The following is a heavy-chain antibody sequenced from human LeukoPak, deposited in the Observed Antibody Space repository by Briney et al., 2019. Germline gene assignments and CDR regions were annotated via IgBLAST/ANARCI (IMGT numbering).Heavy chain of an antibody. CDR2: INPNSGGT. CDR3: ARIQSRIIAARPGNPAFDY. V-gene: IGHV1-2*02. D-gene: IGHD6-6*01. Sequence: GASVKVSCKASGYTXTGYYMHWVRQAPGQGLEWMGWINPNSGGTNYAQKFQGRVTMTRDTSISTAYMELSRLRSDDTAVYYCARIQSRIIAARPGNPAFDYWGRGTLVTVSS. J-gene: IGHJ4*02. CDR1: GYTXTGYY.